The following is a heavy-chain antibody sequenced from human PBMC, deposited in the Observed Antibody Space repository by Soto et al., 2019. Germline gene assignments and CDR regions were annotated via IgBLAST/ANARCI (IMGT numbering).Heavy chain of an antibody. D-gene: IGHD6-19*01. V-gene: IGHV4-34*01. CDR1: GGSFSVYY. CDR2: INHSGST. Sequence: PSETLSLTCAVYGGSFSVYYWSWIRHPPGKGLEWIGEINHSGSTNYNPSLKSRVTISVDTSKNQFSLKLSSVTAADTAVYYCARGPGIAVAGYYFDYWGQGTLVTVSS. J-gene: IGHJ4*02. CDR3: ARGPGIAVAGYYFDY.